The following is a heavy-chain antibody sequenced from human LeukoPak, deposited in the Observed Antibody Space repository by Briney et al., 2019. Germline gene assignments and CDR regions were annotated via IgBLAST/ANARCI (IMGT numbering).Heavy chain of an antibody. Sequence: PSETLSLTCAVYGGSFSGYYWSWIRQPPGKGLEWIGEINHSGSTNYNPSLKSRVTISVDTSKNQFSLKLSSVTAADTAVYYCARGTHGSGSYDDYWGQGTLVTVSS. D-gene: IGHD3-10*01. CDR3: ARGTHGSGSYDDY. CDR1: GGSFSGYY. CDR2: INHSGST. V-gene: IGHV4-34*01. J-gene: IGHJ4*02.